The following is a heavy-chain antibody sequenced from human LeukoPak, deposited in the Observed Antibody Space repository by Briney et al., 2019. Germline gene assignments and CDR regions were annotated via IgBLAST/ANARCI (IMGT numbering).Heavy chain of an antibody. CDR3: ARDFEQYSSGWYGNFQH. Sequence: ASVNVSCKASGYIFTRYGISWVRQAPGQGLEWMGWISAYNGYTKYAQKVQGRVTLTTDTSTNTAYMDLRSLRSDDTAVYYCARDFEQYSSGWYGNFQHWGQGTLVTVSS. D-gene: IGHD6-19*01. J-gene: IGHJ1*01. CDR2: ISAYNGYT. V-gene: IGHV1-18*01. CDR1: GYIFTRYG.